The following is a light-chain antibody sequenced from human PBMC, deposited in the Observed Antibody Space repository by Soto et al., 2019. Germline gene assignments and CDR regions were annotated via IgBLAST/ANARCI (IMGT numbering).Light chain of an antibody. Sequence: EIVMTQSPATRSVSPGERATLSSRASQRVSSNLAWYQQKPGQAPRLLIYGASTRATGIPARFSGSGSGTEFTLTISSLQSEDFAVYYCQQYNNWPSWTFGQGTKVEIK. J-gene: IGKJ1*01. V-gene: IGKV3-15*01. CDR1: QRVSSN. CDR2: GAS. CDR3: QQYNNWPSWT.